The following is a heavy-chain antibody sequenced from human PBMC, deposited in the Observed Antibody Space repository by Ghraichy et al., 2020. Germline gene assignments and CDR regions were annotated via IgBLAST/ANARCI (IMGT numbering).Heavy chain of an antibody. CDR1: GFTFSSYA. J-gene: IGHJ2*01. CDR2: LSGSGGST. V-gene: IGHV3-23*01. D-gene: IGHD7-27*01. CDR3: TKAAGDQWFFDL. Sequence: GESLNISCAASGFTFSSYAMSWVRQAPGKGLEWGSGLSGSGGSTYYADSVKGRFTISRDKSRNTLYRQMNRLGAEDTAVYYCTKAAGDQWFFDLWGRGTLVTVSS.